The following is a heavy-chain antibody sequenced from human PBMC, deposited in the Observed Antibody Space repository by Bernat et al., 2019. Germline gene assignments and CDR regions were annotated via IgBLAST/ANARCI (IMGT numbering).Heavy chain of an antibody. CDR1: GYTFTSYY. Sequence: QVQLLQSGAEVTKPVASVRVSCKASGYTFTSYYMHWVRHAPGQGLEWLGVINPAGGGPTYSQKFQDRVTVTSDPSTRTVDMELRSLRSEDTAVYYCAKGLASYSHYAYWGQVTLVTVSS. V-gene: IGHV1-46*01. J-gene: IGHJ4*02. CDR2: INPAGGGP. CDR3: AKGLASYSHYAY. D-gene: IGHD4-4*01.